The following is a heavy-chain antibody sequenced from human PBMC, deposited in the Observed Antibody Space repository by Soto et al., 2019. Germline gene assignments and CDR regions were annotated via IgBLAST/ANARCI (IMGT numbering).Heavy chain of an antibody. D-gene: IGHD3-22*01. V-gene: IGHV1-69*01. CDR2: IIPIFGTA. CDR1: GGTFGSYA. CDR3: ARDRKVYYYDSSGYYQFDY. J-gene: IGHJ4*02. Sequence: QVQLVQSGAEVKKPGSSVKVSCKASGGTFGSYAISWVRQAHGQGLEWMGGIIPIFGTANYAQKFQGRVTITADESTSTAYMELSSLRSEDTAVYYCARDRKVYYYDSSGYYQFDYWGQGTLVTVSS.